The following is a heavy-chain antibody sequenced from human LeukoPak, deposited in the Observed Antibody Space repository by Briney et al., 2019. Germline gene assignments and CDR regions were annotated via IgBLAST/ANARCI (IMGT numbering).Heavy chain of an antibody. CDR2: ISWNGGSL. V-gene: IGHV3-9*01. Sequence: SLRLSCAASGFTFDDYAMHWVRQAPGRGLEWVSGISWNGGSLDYADSVKGRFTISRDNAKNSLYLQMNSLRAEDTALYYCAKDMGGNTPSYYYGMDVWGQGTTVTVSS. D-gene: IGHD4-23*01. CDR3: AKDMGGNTPSYYYGMDV. J-gene: IGHJ6*02. CDR1: GFTFDDYA.